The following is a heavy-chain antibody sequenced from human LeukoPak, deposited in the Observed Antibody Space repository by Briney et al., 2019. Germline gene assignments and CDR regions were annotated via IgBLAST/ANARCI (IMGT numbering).Heavy chain of an antibody. CDR1: RFTFSSYA. CDR2: ISGSGGST. Sequence: PGGSLRLSCAASRFTFSSYAMSWVRQAPGKGLEWVSAISGSGGSTYYADSVKGRFTISRDNSKNTLYLQMNSLRAEDTAVYYCAKDRRPSSGYLSYFQHWGQGTLVTVSS. CDR3: AKDRRPSSGYLSYFQH. V-gene: IGHV3-23*01. D-gene: IGHD3-22*01. J-gene: IGHJ1*01.